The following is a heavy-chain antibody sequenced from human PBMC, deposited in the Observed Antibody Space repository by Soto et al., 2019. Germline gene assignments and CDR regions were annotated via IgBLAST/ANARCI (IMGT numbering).Heavy chain of an antibody. J-gene: IGHJ4*02. D-gene: IGHD6-13*01. CDR3: AQGAAGGRSHGAAY. CDR2: ITGSGTGT. Sequence: EVQLLESGGDLVQPGGSLRLSCAASGFTFSSYAMSWVRQAPGKGLEWLSSITGSGTGTYYADSVKGRFTISRDNSKNTQFLQMNSPRAAATVVYYCAQGAAGGRSHGAAYRGQGTLVTVSS. CDR1: GFTFSSYA. V-gene: IGHV3-23*01.